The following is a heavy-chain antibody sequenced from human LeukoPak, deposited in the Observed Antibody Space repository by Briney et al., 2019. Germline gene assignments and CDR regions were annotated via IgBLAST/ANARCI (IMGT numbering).Heavy chain of an antibody. CDR3: AELGITMIGGV. D-gene: IGHD3-10*02. Sequence: QSGGSLRLSCAASGFTFSSYGMHWVRQAPGKGLEWGAVISYDGSNKYYADSVKGRFTISRDNSKNTLYLQMNSLRAEDTAVYYCAELGITMIGGVWGKGTTVTISS. CDR1: GFTFSSYG. J-gene: IGHJ6*04. CDR2: ISYDGSNK. V-gene: IGHV3-30*18.